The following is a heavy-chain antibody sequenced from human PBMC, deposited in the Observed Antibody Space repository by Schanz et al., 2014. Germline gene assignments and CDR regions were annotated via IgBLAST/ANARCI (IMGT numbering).Heavy chain of an antibody. CDR3: AKDLAAVGVFDY. D-gene: IGHD6-13*01. J-gene: IGHJ4*02. CDR2: IGGSGDST. V-gene: IGHV3-23*01. CDR1: GFTFSSYA. Sequence: EVQLLESGGGLVQPGGSLRLSCAASGFTFSSYAMSWVRQAPGKGLEWVSGIGGSGDSTHYADSVKGRFIISRDNSKNTLYLQVNSLRAEDTAIYYCAKDLAAVGVFDYWGQGSLVTVSP.